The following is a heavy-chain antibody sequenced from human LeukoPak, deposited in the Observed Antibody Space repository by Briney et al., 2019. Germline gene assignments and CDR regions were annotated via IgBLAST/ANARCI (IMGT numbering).Heavy chain of an antibody. CDR1: GFNFKSYS. Sequence: PGGSLRLSCAASGFNFKSYSMNWVRQAPGKGLVWVSFISSTSSDLLYADSVKGRFTVSRDNGKNSLYLQMNSLRAEDTAVYYCARAAGHYFDYWGQEAWSPSPQ. CDR2: ISSTSSDL. CDR3: ARAAGHYFDY. V-gene: IGHV3-21*06. D-gene: IGHD3-10*01. J-gene: IGHJ4*01.